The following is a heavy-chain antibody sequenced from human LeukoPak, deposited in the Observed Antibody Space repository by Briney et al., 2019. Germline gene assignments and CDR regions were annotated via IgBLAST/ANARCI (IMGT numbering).Heavy chain of an antibody. J-gene: IGHJ4*02. V-gene: IGHV4-59*10. CDR1: GGSFSDYY. D-gene: IGHD2-2*03. CDR2: IYTSGST. Sequence: SETLSLTCAVYGGSFSDYYWSWIRQPAGKGLEWIGRIYTSGSTNYNPSLKSRVTISVDTSKNQFSLKLSSVTAADTAVYYCARTGVLDYLYYFDYWGQGTLVTVSS. CDR3: ARTGVLDYLYYFDY.